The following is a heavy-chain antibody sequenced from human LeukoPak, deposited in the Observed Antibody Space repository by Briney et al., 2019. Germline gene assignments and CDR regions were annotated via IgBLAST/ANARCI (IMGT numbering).Heavy chain of an antibody. V-gene: IGHV4-39*07. CDR3: AREEVVNGFDY. J-gene: IGHJ5*01. CDR1: GFSISSSSYY. CDR2: IYTSGST. D-gene: IGHD3-22*01. Sequence: SETLSLTCSVSGFSISSSSYYWGWIRQPPGKGLEWIGRIYTSGSTNYNPSLKSRVTMSVDTSKNQFSLKLSSVTAADTAVYYCAREEVVNGFDYWGQGTLVTVSS.